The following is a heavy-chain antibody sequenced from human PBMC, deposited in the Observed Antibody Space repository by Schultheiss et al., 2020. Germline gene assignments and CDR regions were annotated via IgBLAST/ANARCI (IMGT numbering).Heavy chain of an antibody. CDR2: ISYDGNTK. CDR3: ARDPVVGVGGFFDY. CDR1: GFTFNSHA. V-gene: IGHV3-30-3*01. D-gene: IGHD1-26*01. Sequence: GGSLRLSCAASGFTFNSHAMHWVRQAPGKGLEWVAFISYDGNTKYYADSVKGRFTISRDNSKKTLFLQMNSLRAEDTALYYCARDPVVGVGGFFDYWGQGTLVTVSS. J-gene: IGHJ4*02.